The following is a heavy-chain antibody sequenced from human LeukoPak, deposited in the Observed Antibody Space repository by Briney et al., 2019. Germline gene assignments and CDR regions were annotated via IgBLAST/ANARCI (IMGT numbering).Heavy chain of an antibody. V-gene: IGHV3-21*01. D-gene: IGHD6-13*01. CDR3: ARDSGSSSWDYYYYYMDV. J-gene: IGHJ6*03. CDR1: GFTFSSYS. Sequence: GGSLRLCCAASGFTFSSYSMNWVRQAPGKGLEGVSSISSSSSYIYYADSVKGRFTISRDNAKNSLFLQMNSLRAEDTAVYYCARDSGSSSWDYYYYYMDVWGKGTTVTVSS. CDR2: ISSSSSYI.